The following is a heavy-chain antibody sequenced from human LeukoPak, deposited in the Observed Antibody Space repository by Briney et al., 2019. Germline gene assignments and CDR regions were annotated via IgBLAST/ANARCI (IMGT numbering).Heavy chain of an antibody. J-gene: IGHJ4*02. V-gene: IGHV4-59*01. CDR3: ARGGWNKFDY. CDR2: IFYSGTT. CDR1: GGSISSYY. D-gene: IGHD3-22*01. Sequence: PSETLSLTCTVSGGSISSYYWSWIRQPPGKGLEWIGFIFYSGTTNYNPSLKSRVTISVDTSKNQFSLKLSSVAAADTAVYYCARGGWNKFDYWGQGTLVTVSS.